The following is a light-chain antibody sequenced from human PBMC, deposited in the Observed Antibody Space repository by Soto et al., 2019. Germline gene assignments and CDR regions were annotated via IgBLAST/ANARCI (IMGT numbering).Light chain of an antibody. CDR1: SGSVSTSYY. CDR3: VLYMASAISV. Sequence: QAVVTQEPSFSVSPGGTVTLTCGLSSGSVSTSYYPSWYQQTPGQAPRTLIYSTNTRSSGVPDRFSGSILGNKAALTITGAQADDESDYYCVLYMASAISVSGGGTQLTVL. V-gene: IGLV8-61*01. J-gene: IGLJ7*01. CDR2: STN.